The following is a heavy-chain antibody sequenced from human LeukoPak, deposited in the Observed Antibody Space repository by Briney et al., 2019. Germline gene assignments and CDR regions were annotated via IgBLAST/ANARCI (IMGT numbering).Heavy chain of an antibody. V-gene: IGHV1-2*02. J-gene: IGHJ4*02. CDR1: GYTFTGSGWY. CDR2: LHPNNGAT. D-gene: IGHD3-10*01. CDR3: ARDGPAQMVDFDY. Sequence: ASVMVSCKASGYTFTGSGWYLYWLRQAPGQGLECVGWLHPNNGATGYAQKFQGRVAMTTDTSISTAYMELSRLRPDDTAIYYCARDGPAQMVDFDYWGQGTLVTVSS.